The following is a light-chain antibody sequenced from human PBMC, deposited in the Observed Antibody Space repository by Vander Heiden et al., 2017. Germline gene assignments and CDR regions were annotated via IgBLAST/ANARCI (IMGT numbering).Light chain of an antibody. CDR3: QSEYSSGTYV. CDR2: NDS. V-gene: IGLV3-25*03. Sequence: SYQLTQSPSLSASPGQTARTTSSGDALAKQYAYCYQQKPCQAPVLVICNDSERPSGIPDRFSGSSSGTTVTLTISGVQAEDEADYYCQSEYSSGTYVFGTGTKVTVL. J-gene: IGLJ1*01. CDR1: ALAKQY.